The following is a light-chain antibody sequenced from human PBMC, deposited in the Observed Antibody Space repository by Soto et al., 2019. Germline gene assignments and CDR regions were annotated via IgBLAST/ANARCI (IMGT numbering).Light chain of an antibody. J-gene: IGKJ1*01. Sequence: DIQMTQSPSSLSASVGHRLTITGRASQTISSWLAWYQQKPGKAPKLLIYKASTLKSGVPSRFSGSGSGTEFTLTISSLQPDDFATYYCQHYNSYSEAFGQGTKVDIK. CDR2: KAS. CDR1: QTISSW. V-gene: IGKV1-5*03. CDR3: QHYNSYSEA.